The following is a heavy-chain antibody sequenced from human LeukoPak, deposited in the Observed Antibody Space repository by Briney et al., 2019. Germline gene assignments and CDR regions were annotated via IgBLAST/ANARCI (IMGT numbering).Heavy chain of an antibody. CDR1: GDSVSSNSAA. CDR2: IYYRSKWYN. CDR3: ARLIAAADHNWLDP. J-gene: IGHJ5*02. Sequence: SQTLSLTCAISGDSVSSNSAAWNWIRQSPSRGLEWLGRIYYRSKWYNDYAVSVKSRIAINPDTSKNQFSLHLNSVTPEDTAVYYCARLIAAADHNWLDPWGQGTLVTVSS. D-gene: IGHD6-13*01. V-gene: IGHV6-1*01.